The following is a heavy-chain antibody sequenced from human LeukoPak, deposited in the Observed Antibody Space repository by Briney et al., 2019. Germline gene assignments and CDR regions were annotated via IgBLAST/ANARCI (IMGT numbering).Heavy chain of an antibody. CDR3: ARRTGYHRDY. CDR1: GASVSGSPYY. J-gene: IGHJ4*02. D-gene: IGHD3/OR15-3a*01. Sequence: SETLSLTCTVSGASVSGSPYYWGWIRQPPGKGLEWIGSIYSSGSTYYNASLQSRVTISIETSKNQFSLKLSSVTAADTAVYYCARRTGYHRDYWGQGTLVTVSS. V-gene: IGHV4-39*01. CDR2: IYSSGST.